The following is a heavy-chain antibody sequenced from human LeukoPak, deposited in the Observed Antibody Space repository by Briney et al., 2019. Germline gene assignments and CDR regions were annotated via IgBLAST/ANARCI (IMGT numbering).Heavy chain of an antibody. Sequence: PSATLSLTCAVYGGSFSGFYWSWIRHPPGKGLEWIGEINHSGSTNYMPSVKSRVTISVDTSKNQFSLKLSSVTAADTAVYYCARGVAGGSWGQGTLVTVSS. CDR3: ARGVAGGS. V-gene: IGHV4-34*01. CDR1: GGSFSGFY. J-gene: IGHJ4*02. D-gene: IGHD5-12*01. CDR2: INHSGST.